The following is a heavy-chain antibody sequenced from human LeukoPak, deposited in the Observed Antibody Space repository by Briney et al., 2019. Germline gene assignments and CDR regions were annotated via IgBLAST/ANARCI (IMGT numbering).Heavy chain of an antibody. V-gene: IGHV3-30-3*01. CDR1: GFTFSSYA. CDR3: AKGLYGDYVRCFDY. D-gene: IGHD4-17*01. J-gene: IGHJ4*02. CDR2: ISYDGSNK. Sequence: GGSLRLSCAASGFTFSSYAMHWVRQAPGKGLEWVAVISYDGSNKYYADSVKGRFTISRDNSKNTLYLQMNSLRAEDTAVYYCAKGLYGDYVRCFDYWGQGTLVTVSS.